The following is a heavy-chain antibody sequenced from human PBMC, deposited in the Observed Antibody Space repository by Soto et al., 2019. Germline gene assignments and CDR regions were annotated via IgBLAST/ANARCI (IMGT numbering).Heavy chain of an antibody. D-gene: IGHD5-12*01. CDR1: GGTFSSFG. J-gene: IGHJ1*01. Sequence: GASVKVSCKASGGTFSSFGISWVRQAPGQGLEWMGGIIPVFGRPNYAQRFRGRLTITADESTYTGYMELIDLRSEDTAVYYCAREGSGYNFWGQGTQVTVSS. CDR2: IIPVFGRP. CDR3: AREGSGYNF. V-gene: IGHV1-69*13.